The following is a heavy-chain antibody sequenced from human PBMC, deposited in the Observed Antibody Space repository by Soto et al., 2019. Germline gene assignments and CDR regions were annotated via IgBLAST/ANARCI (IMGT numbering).Heavy chain of an antibody. D-gene: IGHD2-15*01. J-gene: IGHJ4*02. CDR3: VRQAHGLDGVAFDY. V-gene: IGHV3-64D*06. CDR2: VSTSGRST. Sequence: GGSLRLSCSASGFIFSESTIYWVRQVPGKGLEAISAVSTSGRSTYYADSVKDRFTISRDNSKNTLFLQMGSLRPEDTAIYYCVRQAHGLDGVAFDYWGQGTQVTVSS. CDR1: GFIFSEST.